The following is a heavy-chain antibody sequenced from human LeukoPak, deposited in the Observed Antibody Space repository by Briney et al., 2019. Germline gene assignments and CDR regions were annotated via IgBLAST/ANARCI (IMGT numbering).Heavy chain of an antibody. CDR2: INHSGST. V-gene: IGHV4-34*01. CDR3: ARRSRSYHRNWFDP. D-gene: IGHD1-14*01. CDR1: GGSFSGYY. J-gene: IGHJ5*02. Sequence: SETLSLTCAVYGGSFSGYYWSWIRQPPGKGLEWIGEINHSGSTNYNPSLKSRVTISVDTSKNQFSLKLSSVTAADTAVYYCARRSRSYHRNWFDPWGQGTLVTVSS.